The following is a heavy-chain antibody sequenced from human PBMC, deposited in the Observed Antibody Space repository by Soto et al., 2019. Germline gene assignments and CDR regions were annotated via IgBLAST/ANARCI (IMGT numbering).Heavy chain of an antibody. Sequence: SETLSLTCTVSGGSISSYYWSWIRQPPGKGLEWIGYIYYSGSTNYNPSLKSRVTISVDTSKNQFSLKLSSVTAADTAVYYCARXPYYYDRSGYGGFWENWFDLWGQGTLVTVSP. J-gene: IGHJ5*02. D-gene: IGHD3-22*01. CDR2: IYYSGST. CDR1: GGSISSYY. CDR3: ARXPYYYDRSGYGGFWENWFDL. V-gene: IGHV4-59*01.